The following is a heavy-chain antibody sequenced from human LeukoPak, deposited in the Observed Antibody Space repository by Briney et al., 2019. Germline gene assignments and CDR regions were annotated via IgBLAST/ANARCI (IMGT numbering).Heavy chain of an antibody. D-gene: IGHD6-13*01. Sequence: SETLSLTCTVSGGSISSGGYSWSWIRQPPGKGLEWIGYIYHSGSTYYNPSLKSRVTISVDRSKNQFSLKLSSVTAADTAVYYCARFIAAAGPSHFDYWGQGTLVTVSS. V-gene: IGHV4-30-2*02. CDR2: IYHSGST. J-gene: IGHJ4*02. CDR1: GGSISSGGYS. CDR3: ARFIAAAGPSHFDY.